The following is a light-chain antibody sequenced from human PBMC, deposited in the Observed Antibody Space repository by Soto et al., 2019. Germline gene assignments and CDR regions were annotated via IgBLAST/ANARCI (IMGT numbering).Light chain of an antibody. CDR3: SSYAGSYTLV. CDR2: DVS. Sequence: QSVLTQPRSVSGSPGQSVTISCTGTSNDVGGYNFVSWYQQHPGKVPKLFIYDVSRRPSGVPDRFSGSKSGNTDSLTISGLQAEDEADYYCSSYAGSYTLVFGGGTKLTVL. CDR1: SNDVGGYNF. V-gene: IGLV2-11*01. J-gene: IGLJ2*01.